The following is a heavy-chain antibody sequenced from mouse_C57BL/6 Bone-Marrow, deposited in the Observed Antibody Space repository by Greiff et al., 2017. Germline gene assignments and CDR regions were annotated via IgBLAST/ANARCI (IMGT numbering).Heavy chain of an antibody. J-gene: IGHJ2*01. CDR2: INPNNGGT. Sequence: VQLQQSGPELVKPGASVKISCKASGYTFTDYYMNWVKQSHGKSLEWIGDINPNNGGTSYNQKFKGKATLTVEKSSSTAYMELRSLTSEDSAVYYCASRYYGRDYWGQGTTLTVSS. D-gene: IGHD1-1*01. V-gene: IGHV1-26*01. CDR3: ASRYYGRDY. CDR1: GYTFTDYY.